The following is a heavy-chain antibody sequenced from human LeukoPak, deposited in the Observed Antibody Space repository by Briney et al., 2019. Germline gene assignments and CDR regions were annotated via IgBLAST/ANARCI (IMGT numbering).Heavy chain of an antibody. Sequence: SETLSLTCTVSGYSISSGYYWGWIRQPPGKGLEWIGSIYHSGSTYYNPALKSRVTISVDTSKNQFSLKLSSVAAADTAMYYCARAQVGATSSFDYWGQGTLVTVSS. CDR3: ARAQVGATSSFDY. CDR2: IYHSGST. D-gene: IGHD1-26*01. V-gene: IGHV4-38-2*02. J-gene: IGHJ4*02. CDR1: GYSISSGYY.